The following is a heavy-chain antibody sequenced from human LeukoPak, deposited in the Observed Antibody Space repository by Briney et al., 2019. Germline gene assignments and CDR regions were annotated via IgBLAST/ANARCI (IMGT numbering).Heavy chain of an antibody. V-gene: IGHV4-61*01. CDR3: ARALYWATIDY. CDR1: GGSVSSGSYY. CDR2: IYYSGST. Sequence: SETLSLTCTVSGGSVSSGSYYWSWIRQPPGKGLEWIGYIYYSGSTNYNPSLKSRVAISVDTSKNQFSLKLSSVTAADTAVYYCARALYWATIDYWGQGTLVTVSS. J-gene: IGHJ4*02. D-gene: IGHD5-12*01.